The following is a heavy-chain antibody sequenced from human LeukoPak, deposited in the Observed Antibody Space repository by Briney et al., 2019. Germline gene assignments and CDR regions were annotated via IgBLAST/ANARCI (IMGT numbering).Heavy chain of an antibody. D-gene: IGHD4-17*01. CDR1: GGSISSYY. Sequence: PSETLSLTCSVSGGSISSYYWSWIRQPPGKGLEWIGYIYDSGSTNFKSPLKSRVTMSGDTSKNQFSLKVNSVTAADTAVYYCARGLWDNGDRFDYWGPGTLVTVSS. J-gene: IGHJ4*02. CDR2: IYDSGST. CDR3: ARGLWDNGDRFDY. V-gene: IGHV4-59*08.